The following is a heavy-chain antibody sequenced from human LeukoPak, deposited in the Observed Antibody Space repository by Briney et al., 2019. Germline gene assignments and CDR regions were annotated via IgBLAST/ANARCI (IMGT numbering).Heavy chain of an antibody. V-gene: IGHV1-3*01. D-gene: IGHD6-19*01. CDR3: ASPSSLYSSGLGDAFDI. Sequence: ASVKVSCKASGYTFTSYAMHWVRQAPGQRLEWMGWINAGNGNTKYSQKFQGRVTITRDTSASTAYMELSSLRSEDTAVYYCASPSSLYSSGLGDAFDIWGQGTMVTVSS. CDR2: INAGNGNT. CDR1: GYTFTSYA. J-gene: IGHJ3*02.